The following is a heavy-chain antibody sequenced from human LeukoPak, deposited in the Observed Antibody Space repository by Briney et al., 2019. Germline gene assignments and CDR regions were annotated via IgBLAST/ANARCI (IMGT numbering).Heavy chain of an antibody. CDR2: INTNTGNP. V-gene: IGHV7-4-1*02. D-gene: IGHD6-13*01. J-gene: IGHJ6*03. CDR3: ARSIGAAGYMDV. CDR1: GYTFISYS. Sequence: EASVKVSCKASGYTFISYSMNWVRQAPGQGLEWMGWINTNTGNPTYAQGFTGRFVFSLDTPVSTAYLQISSLKAEDTAVYYCARSIGAAGYMDVWGKGTTVTVSS.